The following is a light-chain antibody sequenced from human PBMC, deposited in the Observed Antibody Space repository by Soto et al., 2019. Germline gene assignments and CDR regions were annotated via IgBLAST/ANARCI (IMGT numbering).Light chain of an antibody. CDR3: QQRNVWPPIT. V-gene: IGKV3-11*01. J-gene: IGKJ5*01. Sequence: VLTQSPATPSLSPGGGASLSCRASQSIHTSLAWYQQKSGKPPRLVIYDSTLRANGVPDRFGGSRSGTEFTLTINSLEPEDFAVYYCQQRNVWPPITFGQGTRLEIK. CDR1: QSIHTS. CDR2: DST.